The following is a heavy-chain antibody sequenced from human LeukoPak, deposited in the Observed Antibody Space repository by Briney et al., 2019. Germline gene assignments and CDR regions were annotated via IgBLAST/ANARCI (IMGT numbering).Heavy chain of an antibody. J-gene: IGHJ4*02. CDR2: ISSSSSYI. D-gene: IGHD2-15*01. Sequence: PGGSLRLSCAASGSTFSSYSMYWVRQAPGKGLEWVSSISSSSSYIYYADSVKGRFTISRDNAKNSLYLQMNSLRAEDTAVYYCARATVAATPVDYWGQGTLVTVSS. V-gene: IGHV3-21*01. CDR3: ARATVAATPVDY. CDR1: GSTFSSYS.